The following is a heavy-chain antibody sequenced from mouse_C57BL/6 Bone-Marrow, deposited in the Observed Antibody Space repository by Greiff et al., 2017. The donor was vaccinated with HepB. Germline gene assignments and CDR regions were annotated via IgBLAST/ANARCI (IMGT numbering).Heavy chain of an antibody. V-gene: IGHV5-4*03. CDR3: ARLLFWYFDV. J-gene: IGHJ1*03. Sequence: EVKLMESGGGLVKPGGSLKLSCAASGFTFSSYAMSWVRQTPEKRLEWVATISDGGSYTYYPDNVKGRFTISRDNAKNNLYLQMSHLKSEETAMYYCARLLFWYFDVWGTGTTVTVSS. CDR2: ISDGGSYT. CDR1: GFTFSSYA.